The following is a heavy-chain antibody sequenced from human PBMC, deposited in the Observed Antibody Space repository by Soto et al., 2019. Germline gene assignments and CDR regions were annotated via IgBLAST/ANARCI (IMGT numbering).Heavy chain of an antibody. CDR3: ARVPGIAARGFDP. CDR1: GYTFTSYY. D-gene: IGHD6-6*01. CDR2: INPSGGST. J-gene: IGHJ5*02. V-gene: IGHV1-46*01. Sequence: GASVKVSCKASGYTFTSYYMHWVRQAPGQGLEWMGIINPSGGSTSYAQKFQGRVTMTRDTSTSTVYMELSSLRSDDTAVYYCARVPGIAARGFDPWGQGTLVTVSS.